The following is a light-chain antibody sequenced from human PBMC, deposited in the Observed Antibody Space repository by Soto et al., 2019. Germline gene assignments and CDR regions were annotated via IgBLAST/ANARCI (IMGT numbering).Light chain of an antibody. CDR2: EVT. J-gene: IGLJ1*01. Sequence: QSVLTQPASVSGSPGQSITVSCSGSSSDVGSGDSVSWYQHHPGKAPKLVIYEVTTRPSGVSDRFSGSKSVNTASLTISGLQAEDEADYYCRSYTTSGSSVFGTGTKVTVL. V-gene: IGLV2-14*01. CDR3: RSYTTSGSSV. CDR1: SSDVGSGDS.